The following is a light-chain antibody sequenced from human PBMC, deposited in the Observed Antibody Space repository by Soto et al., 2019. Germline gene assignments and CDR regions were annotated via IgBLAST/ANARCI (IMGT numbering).Light chain of an antibody. CDR2: WAS. CDR3: QQYYSIPWT. CDR1: QSVLYSSNNKNY. V-gene: IGKV4-1*01. Sequence: DIVMTQSPDSLAVSLGERATINCKSSQSVLYSSNNKNYLDWYQQKPGQPPKLLIYWASTRESGVPDRFSGSGSGTDFTLTISSLQAEDFAVYSCQQYYSIPWTFGQGTKVEIK. J-gene: IGKJ1*01.